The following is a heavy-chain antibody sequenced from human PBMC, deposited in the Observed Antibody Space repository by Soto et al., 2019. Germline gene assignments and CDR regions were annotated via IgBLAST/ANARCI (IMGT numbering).Heavy chain of an antibody. D-gene: IGHD6-13*01. J-gene: IGHJ6*02. V-gene: IGHV1-18*04. CDR1: GYTFTSYG. CDR3: ARVVYSSSWALMDV. Sequence: VKVSCKASGYTFTSYGISWVRQAPGQGLEWMGWISAYNGNTNYAQKLQGRVTMTTDTSTSTAYMELRSLRSDDTAVYYCARVVYSSSWALMDVWGQGTTVTVSS. CDR2: ISAYNGNT.